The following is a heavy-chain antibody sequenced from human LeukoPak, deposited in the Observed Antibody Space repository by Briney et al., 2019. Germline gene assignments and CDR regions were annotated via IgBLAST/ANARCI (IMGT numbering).Heavy chain of an antibody. CDR2: ISSSSSYI. Sequence: GGSLRLSCAASGFTFSSYSMNWVRQAPGKGLEWVSSISSSSSYIYYADSVKGRFTISRDNAKNSLYLQMNSLRAEDTAVYYCATSLLRRPYYYGKDVWGQGTTVTVSS. D-gene: IGHD3-22*01. V-gene: IGHV3-21*01. J-gene: IGHJ6*02. CDR1: GFTFSSYS. CDR3: ATSLLRRPYYYGKDV.